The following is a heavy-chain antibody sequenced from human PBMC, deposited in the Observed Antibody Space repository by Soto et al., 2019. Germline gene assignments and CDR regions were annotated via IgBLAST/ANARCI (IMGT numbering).Heavy chain of an antibody. J-gene: IGHJ4*02. CDR1: GGTFSSYS. CDR2: IIPILGTG. V-gene: IGHV1-69*01. Sequence: QVQLVQSGAEVKKPGSSVKVSCKASGGTFSSYSINWVRQAPGQGLEWMGEIIPILGTGNYAQKFQGRVTITADESTSTAYMELSSLRSEDTAVYYCARDGGRHSGGIDYGGQGTLVTVSS. CDR3: ARDGGRHSGGIDY. D-gene: IGHD1-26*01.